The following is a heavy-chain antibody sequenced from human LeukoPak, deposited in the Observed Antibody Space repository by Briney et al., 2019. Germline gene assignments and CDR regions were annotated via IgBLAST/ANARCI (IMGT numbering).Heavy chain of an antibody. CDR3: ARGLGISFDY. CDR2: INPNSGNT. Sequence: ASVKVSCKASGYTFTGYYMHWVRQAPGQGLEWMGWINPNSGNTGYAQKFQGRVTMTRNTSISTAYMELSSLRSEDTAVYYCARGLGISFDYWGQGTLVTVSS. CDR1: GYTFTGYY. V-gene: IGHV1-8*02. D-gene: IGHD3-9*01. J-gene: IGHJ4*02.